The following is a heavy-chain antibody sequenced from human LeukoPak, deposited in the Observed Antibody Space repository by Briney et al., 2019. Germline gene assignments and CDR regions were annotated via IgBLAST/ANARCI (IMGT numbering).Heavy chain of an antibody. V-gene: IGHV1-69*13. Sequence: SVKVSCKASGGTFSSYAISWVRQAPGQGLEWMGGIIPIFGTANYAQKFQGRVTITADESTSTAYMELSSLRSEDTAVYYCASTCCEVKYQLLYETDWFDPWGQGTLVTVSS. J-gene: IGHJ5*02. CDR2: IIPIFGTA. CDR1: GGTFSSYA. D-gene: IGHD2-2*02. CDR3: ASTCCEVKYQLLYETDWFDP.